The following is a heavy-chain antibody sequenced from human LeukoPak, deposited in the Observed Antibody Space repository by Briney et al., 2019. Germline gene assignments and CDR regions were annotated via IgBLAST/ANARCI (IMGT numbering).Heavy chain of an antibody. CDR1: GYTFTSYD. CDR3: ARDYYYYYYMDV. Sequence: ASVKVSCKASGYTFTSYDINWVRQAPGQGLEWMGWINPNSGGTNYAQKFQGRVTMTRDTSISTAYMELSRLRSDDTAVYYCARDYYYYYYMDVWGKGTTVTVSS. J-gene: IGHJ6*03. V-gene: IGHV1-2*02. CDR2: INPNSGGT.